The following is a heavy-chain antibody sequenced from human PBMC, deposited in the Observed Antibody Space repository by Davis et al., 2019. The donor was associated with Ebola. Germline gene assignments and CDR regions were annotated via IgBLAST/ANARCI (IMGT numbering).Heavy chain of an antibody. J-gene: IGHJ6*02. CDR1: GFSLSNARMG. Sequence: SGPTLVKPTATLTLTCTVSGFSLSNARMGVSWIRQPPGKALEWLAHIFSNDEKSYSTSLKSRLTISKDTSKSQVVLTMTNMDPVDTATYYCAHMPTGGLYYYGMDVWGQGTTVTVSS. V-gene: IGHV2-26*01. CDR2: IFSNDEK. D-gene: IGHD7-27*01. CDR3: AHMPTGGLYYYGMDV.